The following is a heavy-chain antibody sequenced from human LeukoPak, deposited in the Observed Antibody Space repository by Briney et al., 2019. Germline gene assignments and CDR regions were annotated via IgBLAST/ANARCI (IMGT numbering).Heavy chain of an antibody. Sequence: GGSLRLSWGAAGFTFSNYWMSWVRQAPGKGLEWVANMKEDGSEEYYVDSVKGRFTISRDNAKNSLYLQMNSLRAEDTAVNYCARTLRTFNSFDPWGQGTLVTVSS. J-gene: IGHJ5*02. CDR2: MKEDGSEE. CDR1: GFTFSNYW. CDR3: ARTLRTFNSFDP. V-gene: IGHV3-7*01. D-gene: IGHD3-16*01.